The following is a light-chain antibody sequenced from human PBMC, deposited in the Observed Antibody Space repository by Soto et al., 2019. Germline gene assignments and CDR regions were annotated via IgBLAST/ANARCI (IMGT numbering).Light chain of an antibody. CDR2: DVS. CDR1: SSDVGDYDY. Sequence: QSVLTQPASVAGSPGQSITISCTGTSSDVGDYDYVSWYRQQPGKAPKLLIYDVSNRPSEISNRFSGSKSANTASLTISGLQSDDEADYYCSSYTGSSTLYVFGTGTKVTVL. V-gene: IGLV2-14*03. J-gene: IGLJ1*01. CDR3: SSYTGSSTLYV.